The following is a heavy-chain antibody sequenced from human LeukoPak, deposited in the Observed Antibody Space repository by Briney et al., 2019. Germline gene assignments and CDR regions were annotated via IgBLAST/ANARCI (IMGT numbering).Heavy chain of an antibody. Sequence: GESLKISCKGSGYSFTNYWIGWVRQMPGKGLEWMGIIYPDDSDTRYSPSFQGQVTISADKSISTAYLQWSSLKASDTAMYYCARQGSSSPGGKNTFDYWGQGTLVTVSS. CDR2: IYPDDSDT. J-gene: IGHJ4*02. CDR3: ARQGSSSPGGKNTFDY. CDR1: GYSFTNYW. D-gene: IGHD6-6*01. V-gene: IGHV5-51*01.